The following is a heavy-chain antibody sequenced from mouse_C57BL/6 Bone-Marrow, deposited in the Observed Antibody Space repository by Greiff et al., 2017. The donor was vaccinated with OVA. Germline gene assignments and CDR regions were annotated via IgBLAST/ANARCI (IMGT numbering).Heavy chain of an antibody. CDR2: INPYNGGT. V-gene: IGHV1-19*01. CDR1: GYTFTDYY. D-gene: IGHD1-1*01. J-gene: IGHJ1*03. Sequence: EVQLQQSGPVLVKPGASVKMSCKASGYTFTDYYMNWVKQSHGKSLEWIGVINPYNGGTSYNQKFKGKATLTVDKSSSTAYMELNSLTSEDSAVYYCARPSYYGSSYGYFDVWGTGTTVTVSS. CDR3: ARPSYYGSSYGYFDV.